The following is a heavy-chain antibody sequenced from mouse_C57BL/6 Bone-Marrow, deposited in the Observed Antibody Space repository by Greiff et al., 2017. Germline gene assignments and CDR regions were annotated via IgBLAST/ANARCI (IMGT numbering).Heavy chain of an antibody. J-gene: IGHJ1*03. V-gene: IGHV1-81*01. CDR2: IYPTSGNT. Sequence: QVQLKQPGAELARPGASVKLSCKASGYTFTSYGMSWVKQRTGQGLEWIGKIYPTSGNTYYNEKFKGKATLTADKSSSTAYMELRSLTSEDSAVYFCARGGGVYLWFDDWGTGTTVTVSS. CDR1: GYTFTSYG. CDR3: ARGGGVYLWFDD. D-gene: IGHD1-1*01.